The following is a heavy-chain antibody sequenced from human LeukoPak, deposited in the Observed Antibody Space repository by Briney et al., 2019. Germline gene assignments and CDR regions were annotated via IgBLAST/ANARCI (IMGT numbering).Heavy chain of an antibody. V-gene: IGHV3-15*01. Sequence: GGSLRLSCAASGFTFSNAWMSWVRQAPGKGLEWVGRIKSKTDGGTTDYAAPVKGRFTISRDDSKNTLYLQMNSLKTEDTAVYYCTTDHAHNTAMVPDAFDIWGQGTMVTVSS. CDR1: GFTFSNAW. CDR2: IKSKTDGGTT. CDR3: TTDHAHNTAMVPDAFDI. D-gene: IGHD5-18*01. J-gene: IGHJ3*02.